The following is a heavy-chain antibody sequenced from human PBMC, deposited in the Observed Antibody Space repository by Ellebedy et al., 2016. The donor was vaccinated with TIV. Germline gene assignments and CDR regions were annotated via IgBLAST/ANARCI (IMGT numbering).Heavy chain of an antibody. V-gene: IGHV3-30-3*01. Sequence: GESLKISCAASGFTFSSYAMHWVRQAPGKGLEWVAVISYDGNNKYYADSVKGRFTISRDNSKNTLYLQMNGLRAEDTAVYYCARGEETYGMGYFDYWGQGTLVTVSS. J-gene: IGHJ4*02. CDR2: ISYDGNNK. CDR1: GFTFSSYA. CDR3: ARGEETYGMGYFDY. D-gene: IGHD4-17*01.